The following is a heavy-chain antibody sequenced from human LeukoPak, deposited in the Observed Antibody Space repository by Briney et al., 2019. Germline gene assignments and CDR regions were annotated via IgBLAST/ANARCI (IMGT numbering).Heavy chain of an antibody. CDR2: IYSGGST. D-gene: IGHD2-15*01. CDR1: GFTVSSNH. V-gene: IGHV3-53*01. CDR3: ARPAANYCSGGSCYFDY. J-gene: IGHJ4*02. Sequence: GGSLRLSCAASGFTVSSNHMSWVRQAPGKGLEWVSVIYSGGSTDYADSVKGRFTISRDILKNTLYLQMNSLRAEDTAVYYCARPAANYCSGGSCYFDYWGQGTLVTVSS.